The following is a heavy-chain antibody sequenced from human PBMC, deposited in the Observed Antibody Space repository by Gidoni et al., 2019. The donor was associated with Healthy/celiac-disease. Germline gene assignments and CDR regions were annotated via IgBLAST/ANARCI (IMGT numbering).Heavy chain of an antibody. CDR1: GFTFIGSA. V-gene: IGHV3-73*01. Sequence: EVQLVESGGGLVQPGGSLKLCCAASGFTFIGSAMHWVRQASGKGLEWVGRIRSKANSYATAYAASVKGRFTISRDDSKNTAYLQMNSLKTEDTAVYYCTSGIVVVPAAFTGFDYWGQGTLVTVSS. CDR3: TSGIVVVPAAFTGFDY. CDR2: IRSKANSYAT. J-gene: IGHJ4*02. D-gene: IGHD2-2*01.